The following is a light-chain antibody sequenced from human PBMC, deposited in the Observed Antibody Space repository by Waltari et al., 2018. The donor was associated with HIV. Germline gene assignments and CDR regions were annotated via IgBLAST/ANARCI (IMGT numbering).Light chain of an antibody. Sequence: QSALTQPPSASGSLRQSVTISCTATSSDVGGYNYVSWYQQHPGKAPKLMIYEVSKRPSGIPDRFSGSKSGNTASLTVSGLLAEDEADYYCSSYAGSNIYVFGTGTKVTVL. V-gene: IGLV2-8*01. J-gene: IGLJ1*01. CDR1: SSDVGGYNY. CDR3: SSYAGSNIYV. CDR2: EVS.